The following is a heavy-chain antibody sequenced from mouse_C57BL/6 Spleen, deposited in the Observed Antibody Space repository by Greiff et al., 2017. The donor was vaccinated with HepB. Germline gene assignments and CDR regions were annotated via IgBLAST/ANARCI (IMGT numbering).Heavy chain of an antibody. Sequence: DVMLVESGGGLVKPGGSLKLSCAASGFTFSDYGMHWVRQAPEKGLEWVSYISSGSSTIYYADTVKGRFTISRDNDKNTLFLQMTSLRSEDTGMYYCARPVPYYAMDYWGQGTSVTVSA. D-gene: IGHD5-1*01. V-gene: IGHV5-17*01. CDR1: GFTFSDYG. CDR3: ARPVPYYAMDY. J-gene: IGHJ4*01. CDR2: ISSGSSTI.